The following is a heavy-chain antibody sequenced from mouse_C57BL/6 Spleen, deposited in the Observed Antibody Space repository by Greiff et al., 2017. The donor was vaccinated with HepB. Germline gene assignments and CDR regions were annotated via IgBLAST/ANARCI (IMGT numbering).Heavy chain of an antibody. J-gene: IGHJ2*01. V-gene: IGHV1-64*01. CDR2: IHPNSGST. D-gene: IGHD1-1*01. CDR3: ARSGITTVVAEYYFDY. CDR1: GYTFTSYW. Sequence: VQLQQPGAELVKPGASVKLSCKASGYTFTSYWMHWVKQRPGQGLEWIGMIHPNSGSTNYNEKFKSKATLTVDKSSSTAYMQLSSLTSEDSAVYYCARSGITTVVAEYYFDYWGQGTTLTVSS.